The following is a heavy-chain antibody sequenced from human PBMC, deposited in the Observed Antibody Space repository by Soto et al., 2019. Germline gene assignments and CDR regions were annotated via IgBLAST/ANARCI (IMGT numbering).Heavy chain of an antibody. J-gene: IGHJ4*02. CDR1: GFTVYNNY. CDR3: ARALGGIAVASGFDY. D-gene: IGHD6-19*01. V-gene: IGHV3-53*01. Sequence: GGSLRLSCAASGFTVYNNYMTWVRQAPGKGLEFVSLIYSGGSPYYADSVKGRFTISRDNSKNTLYLQMNSLRAEDTAVYYCARALGGIAVASGFDYWGQGTLVTVSS. CDR2: IYSGGSP.